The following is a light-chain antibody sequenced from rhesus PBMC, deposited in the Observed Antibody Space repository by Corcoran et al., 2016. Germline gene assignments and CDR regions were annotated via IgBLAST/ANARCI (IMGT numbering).Light chain of an antibody. CDR1: QGISYW. CDR2: KAS. V-gene: IGKV1-21*01. Sequence: DIQMTQSPSSLSASVGDRVTITCRASQGISYWLAWYQQKPGKAPNLLIYKASNLQSGVPSRFSGSGSGTDFTLTISSLKPEDVATYDCQQYYSAPYNFGQGTKVEIK. J-gene: IGKJ2*01. CDR3: QQYYSAPYN.